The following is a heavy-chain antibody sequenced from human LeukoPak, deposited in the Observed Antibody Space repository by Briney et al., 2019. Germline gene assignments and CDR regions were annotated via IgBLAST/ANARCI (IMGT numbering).Heavy chain of an antibody. CDR1: GYTFTSYG. V-gene: IGHV1-18*01. CDR2: ISAYNGNT. J-gene: IGHJ4*02. Sequence: ASVKVSCKASGYTFTSYGISWVRQAPGQGLEWMGWISAYNGNTNYAQKLQGRVTMTTDTSTSTAYVELRSLRSDDTAVYYCAREGRITMVRGVISLPPDYWGQGTLVTVSS. D-gene: IGHD3-10*01. CDR3: AREGRITMVRGVISLPPDY.